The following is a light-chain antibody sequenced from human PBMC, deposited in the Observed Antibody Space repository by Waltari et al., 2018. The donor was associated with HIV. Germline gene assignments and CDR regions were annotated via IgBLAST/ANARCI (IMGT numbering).Light chain of an antibody. Sequence: EIVMTQSPATLSVSPGERATLSCRASQTISSNLAWYQHKPGPSPRLLIYAASTRATGIPARFSASGSGTEFTLTISSLQSEDFAVYYCQQYSHWPLMYNFGQGTKLEIK. CDR2: AAS. CDR1: QTISSN. CDR3: QQYSHWPLMYN. V-gene: IGKV3-15*01. J-gene: IGKJ2*01.